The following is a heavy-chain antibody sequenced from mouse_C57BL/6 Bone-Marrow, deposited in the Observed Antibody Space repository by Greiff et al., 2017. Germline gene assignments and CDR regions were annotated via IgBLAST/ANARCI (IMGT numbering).Heavy chain of an antibody. J-gene: IGHJ4*01. V-gene: IGHV1-5*01. CDR2: IYPGNSDT. CDR1: GYTFTSYW. D-gene: IGHD2-4*01. CDR3: TREGFYDYDCYAMDY. Sequence: EVQVVESGTVLARPGASVKMSCKTSGYTFTSYWMHWVKQRPGQGLEWIGAIYPGNSDTSYNQKFKGKAKLTAVTSASTAYMELSSLTNEDSAVYYCTREGFYDYDCYAMDYWGQGTSVTVSS.